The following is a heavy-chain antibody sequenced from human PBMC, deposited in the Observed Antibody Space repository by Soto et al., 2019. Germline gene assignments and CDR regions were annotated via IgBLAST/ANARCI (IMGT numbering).Heavy chain of an antibody. J-gene: IGHJ4*02. CDR2: FDPEDGET. V-gene: IGHV1-24*01. Sequence: QVQLVQSGAEVKKPGASVKVSCKVSGYTLTELSMHWVRQAPGKGLEWMGGFDPEDGETIYEQKFQGRVTMTEDTSTNTAYMELSSLRSENTAVYYCATDHSMVRGVSFFNYFDSWGQGTLVTVSS. CDR3: ATDHSMVRGVSFFNYFDS. CDR1: GYTLTELS. D-gene: IGHD3-10*01.